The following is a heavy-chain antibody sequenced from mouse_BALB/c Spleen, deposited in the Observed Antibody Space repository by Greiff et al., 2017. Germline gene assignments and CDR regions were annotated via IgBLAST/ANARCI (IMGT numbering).Heavy chain of an antibody. CDR3: ARDGSSPFDS. Sequence: VQLQQSGAELVRPGSSVKISCKASGYAFSSYWMNWVKQRPGQGLEWIGQIYPGDGDTNYNGKFKGKATLTADKSSSTAYMQLSSLTSEDSAVYFCARDGSSPFDSWGAGTTLTVSS. CDR1: GYAFSSYW. V-gene: IGHV1-80*01. D-gene: IGHD1-1*01. CDR2: IYPGDGDT. J-gene: IGHJ2*01.